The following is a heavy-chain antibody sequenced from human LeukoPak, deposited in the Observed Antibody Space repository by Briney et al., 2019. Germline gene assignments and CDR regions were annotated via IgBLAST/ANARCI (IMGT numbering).Heavy chain of an antibody. D-gene: IGHD6-6*01. CDR3: ARLISTSSSRFSDY. J-gene: IGHJ4*02. Sequence: GGSLRLSCAASGFTFSSYSMNWVRQAPGKGLEWVSAISISGENTYYADSVKGRFTISRDTSRNTLYLQMHSLRAEDTAVYYCARLISTSSSRFSDYWGQGTLVTVSS. CDR2: ISISGENT. V-gene: IGHV3-23*01. CDR1: GFTFSSYS.